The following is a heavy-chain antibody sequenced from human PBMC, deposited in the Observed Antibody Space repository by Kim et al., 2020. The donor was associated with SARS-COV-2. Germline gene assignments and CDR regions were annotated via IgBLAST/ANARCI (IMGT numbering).Heavy chain of an antibody. CDR2: VNSDGSST. D-gene: IGHD3-10*01. V-gene: IGHV3-74*01. CDR3: ASLSTGYGSDKFDY. J-gene: IGHJ4*02. Sequence: GGSLRLSCVASGFTFSSYWMHWVRQAPGKGLVWVSRVNSDGSSTSYADSVKGRFTISRDNARNTLYLQMNSLRAEDTAVYYCASLSTGYGSDKFDYWGQGTLVTVSS. CDR1: GFTFSSYW.